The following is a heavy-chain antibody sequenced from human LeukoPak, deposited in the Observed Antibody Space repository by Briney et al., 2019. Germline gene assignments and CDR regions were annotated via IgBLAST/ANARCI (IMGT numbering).Heavy chain of an antibody. D-gene: IGHD3-22*01. CDR3: AGETYYYDSSGYSGSSSLHP. CDR1: GASIRSGDYY. V-gene: IGHV4-61*08. CDR2: IYYSGST. Sequence: PSETLSLTCTVSGASIRSGDYYWSWIRQPPGKGLEWIGYIYYSGSTNYNPSLKSRVTISVDTSKNQFSLKLSSVTAADTAVYYCAGETYYYDSSGYSGSSSLHPWGQGALVTVSS. J-gene: IGHJ5*02.